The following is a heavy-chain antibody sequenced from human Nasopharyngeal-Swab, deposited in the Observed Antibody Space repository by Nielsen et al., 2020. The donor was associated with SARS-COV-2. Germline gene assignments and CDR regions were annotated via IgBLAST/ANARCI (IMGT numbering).Heavy chain of an antibody. D-gene: IGHD1-26*01. J-gene: IGHJ4*02. Sequence: GSLSLTCTVSGGSIDTYYWNWIRQPPGKGLEWIGYIYFSGTTSYNPSLKSRVTISVDTSKNQFSLKLSSVTAADTAVYYCARVVGAIDYWGQGTLVTVSS. CDR2: IYFSGTT. V-gene: IGHV4-59*01. CDR3: ARVVGAIDY. CDR1: GGSIDTYY.